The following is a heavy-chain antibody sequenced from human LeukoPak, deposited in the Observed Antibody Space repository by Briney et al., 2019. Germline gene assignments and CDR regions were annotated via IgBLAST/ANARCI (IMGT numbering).Heavy chain of an antibody. D-gene: IGHD5-12*01. J-gene: IGHJ6*02. CDR1: GGSISSGGYY. CDR2: IYYSGST. CDR3: ARGLAVATIVYYYGMDV. V-gene: IGHV4-31*03. Sequence: SETLSLTCTVSGGSISSGGYYWSWIRQHPGKGLEWIGYIYYSGSTYYNPSLKSRVTISVDTSKNQFSLKLSSVTAADTAVYYCARGLAVATIVYYYGMDVWGQGTTVTVSS.